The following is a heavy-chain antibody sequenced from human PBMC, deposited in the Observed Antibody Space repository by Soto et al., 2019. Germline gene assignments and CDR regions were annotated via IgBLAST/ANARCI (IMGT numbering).Heavy chain of an antibody. J-gene: IGHJ4*02. CDR1: GFTFSSYS. D-gene: IGHD6-13*01. Sequence: PWGSLRLSCAASGFTFSSYSMNWVRQAPGKGLEWVSSISSSSSYIYYADSVKGRFTISRDNAKNSLYLQMNSLRAEDTAVYYCASLPITSSSLPQVVDYSGQGILVTVSS. V-gene: IGHV3-21*01. CDR2: ISSSSSYI. CDR3: ASLPITSSSLPQVVDY.